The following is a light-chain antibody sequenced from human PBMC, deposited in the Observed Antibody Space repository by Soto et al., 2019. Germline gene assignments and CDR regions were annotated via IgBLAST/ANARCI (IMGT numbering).Light chain of an antibody. J-gene: IGLJ2*01. CDR3: SSYTSTGTVV. V-gene: IGLV2-14*01. CDR2: AVT. Sequence: QSALSQPASVSGSPGQSITISCTGTSSDVGGYDYVCWYQQNPGKAPKLMIYAVTNRPSGVSNRFSGSKSGNTASLTISGLQAEDEADYYCSSYTSTGTVVFGGGTKLTDL. CDR1: SSDVGGYDY.